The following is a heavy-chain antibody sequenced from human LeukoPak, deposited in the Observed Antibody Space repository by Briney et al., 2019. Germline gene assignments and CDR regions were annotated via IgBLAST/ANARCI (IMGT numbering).Heavy chain of an antibody. V-gene: IGHV3-33*06. J-gene: IGHJ5*01. D-gene: IGHD1-26*01. CDR1: GFTFSDYG. CDR2: IWYDGTNK. CDR3: AKDRGSYSTTADS. Sequence: GGPLRLSCAASGFTFSDYGIHWVRQAPGKGLEGGAVIWYDGTNKYYGDSVKGRFTISRDNSKNTLYLQMNSLRAEDTAVYYCAKDRGSYSTTADSWGQGTLVTVSS.